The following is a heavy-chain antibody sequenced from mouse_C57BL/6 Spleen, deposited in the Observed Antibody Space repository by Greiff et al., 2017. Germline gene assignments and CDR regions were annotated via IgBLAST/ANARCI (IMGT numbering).Heavy chain of an antibody. CDR2: IDPETGGT. CDR3: TRGTTVVAPFDD. CDR1: GYTFTDYE. D-gene: IGHD1-1*01. Sequence: VQRVESGAELVRPGASVTLSCKASGYTFTDYEMHWVKQTPVHGLEWIGAIDPETGGTAYNQKFKGKAILTADKSSSTAYMELRSLTSEDSAVYYCTRGTTVVAPFDDWGQGTTLTVSS. V-gene: IGHV1-15*01. J-gene: IGHJ2*01.